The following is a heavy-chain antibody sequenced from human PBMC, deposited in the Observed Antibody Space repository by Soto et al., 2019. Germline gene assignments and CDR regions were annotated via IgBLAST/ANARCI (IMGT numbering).Heavy chain of an antibody. CDR1: GFTFSSYA. CDR3: ARELTVPTTWHSGMDV. Sequence: GGSLRLSCAASGFTFSSYAMHWVRQAQGKGLEWVAVISYDGSNKYYADSVKGRFTISRDNSKNTLYLQMNSLRAEDTAVYYCARELTVPTTWHSGMDVWGQGTTVTVSS. CDR2: ISYDGSNK. J-gene: IGHJ6*02. V-gene: IGHV3-30-3*01. D-gene: IGHD4-4*01.